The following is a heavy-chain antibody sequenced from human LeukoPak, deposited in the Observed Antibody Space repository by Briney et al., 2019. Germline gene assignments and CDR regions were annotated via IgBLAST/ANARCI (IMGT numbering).Heavy chain of an antibody. D-gene: IGHD4-17*01. CDR1: GFTFSSYS. CDR3: ARVRTTVTYYFDF. Sequence: GGSLRLSCAASGFTFSSYSMIWVRQAPGKGLEWVSAISGSVGSTYYADSVKGRFTISRDNAKNSLYLQMNTLRAEDTAVYYCARVRTTVTYYFDFWGQGTLVTVSS. J-gene: IGHJ4*02. V-gene: IGHV3-21*01. CDR2: ISGSVGST.